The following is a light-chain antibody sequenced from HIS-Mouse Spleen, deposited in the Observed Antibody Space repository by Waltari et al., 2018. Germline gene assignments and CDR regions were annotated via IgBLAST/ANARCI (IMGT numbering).Light chain of an antibody. V-gene: IGLV2-23*01. CDR1: SSDVGSYNL. CDR2: EGS. CDR3: CSYAGSSTWV. J-gene: IGLJ3*02. Sequence: QSALTQPASVSGSPGQSITISCTGTSSDVGSYNLVSWYQQHPGKAPKLMIYEGSKRPSWVSNLYSGSKSGNTASLTISGLQAEDEADYYCCSYAGSSTWVFGGGTKLTVL.